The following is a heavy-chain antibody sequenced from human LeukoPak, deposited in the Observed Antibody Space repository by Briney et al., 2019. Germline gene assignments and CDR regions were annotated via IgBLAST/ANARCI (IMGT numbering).Heavy chain of an antibody. J-gene: IGHJ5*02. V-gene: IGHV4-39*01. CDR3: ARISVGAAGNNWFDP. CDR1: GGSISSSSYY. D-gene: IGHD6-13*01. CDR2: IYYSGST. Sequence: ASETLSLTCTVSGGSISSSSYYWGWIRQPPGKGLEWIGSIYYSGSTYYTPSLKSRVTISVDTSKNQFSLKLSSVTAADTAVYYCARISVGAAGNNWFDPWGQGTLVTVSS.